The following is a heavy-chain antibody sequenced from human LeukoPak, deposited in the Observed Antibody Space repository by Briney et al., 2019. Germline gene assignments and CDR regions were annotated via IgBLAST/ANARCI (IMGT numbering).Heavy chain of an antibody. Sequence: PGGSLRLSCAASEFTFSTYSMNWVRQAPGKGLEWVSYISSSSSTIYYADSVKGRFTISRDNAKNSLYLQMNSLRAEDTAVYYCARDSPTTVTTTDAFDIWGQGTMVTVSS. D-gene: IGHD4-17*01. V-gene: IGHV3-48*01. J-gene: IGHJ3*02. CDR1: EFTFSTYS. CDR2: ISSSSSTI. CDR3: ARDSPTTVTTTDAFDI.